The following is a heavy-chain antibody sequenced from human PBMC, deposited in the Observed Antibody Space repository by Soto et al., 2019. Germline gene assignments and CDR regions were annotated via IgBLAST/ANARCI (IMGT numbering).Heavy chain of an antibody. CDR1: GFTFSSYS. CDR3: ARAGYDILTGP. Sequence: PGGSLRLSCAASGFTFSSYSMHWVRQTPGKGLEWVADISYDGGDKYYADSVKGRFTVSRDNSKNTLYLQMNSLRAENTSVYYCARAGYDILTGPWGQGTLVTVSS. CDR2: ISYDGGDK. J-gene: IGHJ4*02. V-gene: IGHV3-30-3*01. D-gene: IGHD3-9*01.